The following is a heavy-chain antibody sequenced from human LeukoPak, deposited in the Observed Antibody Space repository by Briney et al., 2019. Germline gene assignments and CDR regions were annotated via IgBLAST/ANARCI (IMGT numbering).Heavy chain of an antibody. J-gene: IGHJ6*02. CDR2: ISSTGTTI. V-gene: IGHV3-48*01. CDR1: S. Sequence: SMNWVXXAPGKGLEWVSHISSTGTTIYYADSVKGRFTISRDNAKSSLYLQMNSLRAEDTAKYYCAGWVSALHRYFYYYGLDVWGQGTTVVVSS. D-gene: IGHD3-16*01. CDR3: AGWVSALHRYFYYYGLDV.